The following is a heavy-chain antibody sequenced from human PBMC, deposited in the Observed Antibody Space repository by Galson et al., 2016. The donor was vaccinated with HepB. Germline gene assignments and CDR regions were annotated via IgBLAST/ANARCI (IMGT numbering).Heavy chain of an antibody. Sequence: FLRLSCAASGFSFSLSGMNWVRQAPGKGLEWISYISLGGSTIYYADSVKGRFTISRDDAKNSLYLQVSSLRAEDTAVYYCARDREMGVPLWGQGTLVTVSS. V-gene: IGHV3-48*01. CDR1: GFSFSLSG. CDR3: ARDREMGVPL. J-gene: IGHJ4*02. D-gene: IGHD3-16*01. CDR2: ISLGGSTI.